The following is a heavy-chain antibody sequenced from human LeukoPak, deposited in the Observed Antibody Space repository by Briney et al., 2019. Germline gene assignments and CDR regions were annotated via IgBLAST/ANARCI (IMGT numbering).Heavy chain of an antibody. CDR2: ISSTGST. J-gene: IGHJ4*02. V-gene: IGHV4-61*02. D-gene: IGHD4-17*01. CDR1: GGSISSGGHY. Sequence: SQTLSLTCTVSGGSISSGGHYWSWIRQPTGKGLEYLGRISSTGSTNYNPSLRSRVTISADTSKNHFSLKLTSVTAADTAVYYCVRNGYYSADYWGQGTLVTVSS. CDR3: VRNGYYSADY.